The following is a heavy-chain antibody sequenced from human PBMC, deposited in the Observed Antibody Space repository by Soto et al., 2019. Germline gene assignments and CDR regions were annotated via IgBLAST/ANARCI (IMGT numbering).Heavy chain of an antibody. CDR1: GGSISSSSYF. J-gene: IGHJ5*02. D-gene: IGHD1-1*01. CDR2: IYYSGGT. Sequence: SETLSLTCTVSGGSISSSSYFWGWIRQPPGKGLEWIGSIYYSGGTYYNPSLKSRVTISVDTSKNQFSLKLSSVTAADTAVYYCARDQLEGNWFDPWGQGTLVT. CDR3: ARDQLEGNWFDP. V-gene: IGHV4-39*07.